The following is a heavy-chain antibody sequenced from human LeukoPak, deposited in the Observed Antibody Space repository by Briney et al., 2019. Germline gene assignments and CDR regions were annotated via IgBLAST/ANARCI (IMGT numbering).Heavy chain of an antibody. CDR3: AKDIGPQLLWFGCDY. CDR2: ISGDGGST. Sequence: GGSLRLSCAASGFTFDDYAMHWVRQAPGKGLGWVSLISGDGGSTYYADSVKGRFTISRDNSKNSLYLQMNSLRTEDTALYYCAKDIGPQLLWFGCDYWGQGTLVTVSS. V-gene: IGHV3-43*02. D-gene: IGHD3-10*01. J-gene: IGHJ4*02. CDR1: GFTFDDYA.